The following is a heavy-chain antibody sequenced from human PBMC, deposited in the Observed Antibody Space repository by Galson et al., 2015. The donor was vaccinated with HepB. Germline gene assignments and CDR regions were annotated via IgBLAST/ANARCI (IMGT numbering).Heavy chain of an antibody. Sequence: SVKVSCKASVDSFSSFAITRVRQAPGQGLEWMGGIIPMFATPIYAQKFQGRVTISADESTSTAYLEVSSLKSEDTAVYYCARAGTDSGWYVLTDLDVWGTGTTVIVSS. J-gene: IGHJ6*04. V-gene: IGHV1-69*13. CDR1: VDSFSSFA. D-gene: IGHD6-19*01. CDR2: IIPMFATP. CDR3: ARAGTDSGWYVLTDLDV.